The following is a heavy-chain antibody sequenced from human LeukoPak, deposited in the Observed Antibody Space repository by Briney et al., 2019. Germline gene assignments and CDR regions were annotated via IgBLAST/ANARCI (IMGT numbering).Heavy chain of an antibody. CDR1: GGSISSGGYY. J-gene: IGHJ4*02. CDR3: ARHTDTAMPFDY. D-gene: IGHD5-18*01. V-gene: IGHV4-31*03. CDR2: IYYSGST. Sequence: SQTLSLTCTVSGGSISSGGYYWSWLRQHPGKGLEWIGYIYYSGSTYYNPSLKSRVTISVDTSKNQFSLKLSSVTAADTAVYYCARHTDTAMPFDYWGQGTLVTVSS.